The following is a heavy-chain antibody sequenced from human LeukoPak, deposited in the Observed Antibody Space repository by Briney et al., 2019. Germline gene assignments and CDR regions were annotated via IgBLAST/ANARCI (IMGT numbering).Heavy chain of an antibody. V-gene: IGHV1-69*04. J-gene: IGHJ4*02. CDR3: ARLRLGELFVDY. CDR2: IIPILGIA. D-gene: IGHD3-16*01. Sequence: ASVNVSCKASGGTFSSYAISWVRQAPGQGLEWMGRIIPILGIANYAQNFQGRVTITADKSTSTAYMELSSLRSEDTAVYYCARLRLGELFVDYWGQGTLVTVSS. CDR1: GGTFSSYA.